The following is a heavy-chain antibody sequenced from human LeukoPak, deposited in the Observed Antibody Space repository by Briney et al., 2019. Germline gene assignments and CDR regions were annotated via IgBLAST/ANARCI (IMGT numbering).Heavy chain of an antibody. Sequence: GESLRISCKASGYTFTTHWIAWVRQMPGKGLEWMGKIDPSDSYTNYSPSCQGHVTISADKSISTAYLQWSSLKDSDTAMYYCVRDSKAAADAYYFDYWGQGTLVTVSS. V-gene: IGHV5-10-1*01. CDR3: VRDSKAAADAYYFDY. J-gene: IGHJ4*02. D-gene: IGHD6-13*01. CDR1: GYTFTTHW. CDR2: IDPSDSYT.